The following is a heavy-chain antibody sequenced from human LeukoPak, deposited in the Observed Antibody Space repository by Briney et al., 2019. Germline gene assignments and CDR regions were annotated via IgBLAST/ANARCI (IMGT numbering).Heavy chain of an antibody. CDR1: GFTFSVYE. J-gene: IGHJ4*02. D-gene: IGHD1-26*01. Sequence: GGSLRLSCAASGFTFSVYEMSWVRQAPGKGLEWVSYISDSGSTIYYADSVKGRFTVSRDNAKNSLYLQMNSLRAEDTAVYYCARSVGAINYWGQGTLVTVSS. V-gene: IGHV3-48*03. CDR3: ARSVGAINY. CDR2: ISDSGSTI.